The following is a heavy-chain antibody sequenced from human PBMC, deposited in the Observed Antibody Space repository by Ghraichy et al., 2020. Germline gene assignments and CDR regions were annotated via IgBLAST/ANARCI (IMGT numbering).Heavy chain of an antibody. D-gene: IGHD6-19*01. V-gene: IGHV3-23*01. CDR2: MSGSGGST. J-gene: IGHJ4*02. CDR1: GFTFSSYA. CDR3: AKMQWLVRGYFDY. Sequence: GGSLRLSCAASGFTFSSYAMSWVRQAPGKGLEWVSAMSGSGGSTYYADSVKGRFTISRDNSKNTLHLQMNSLRAEDTAVYYCAKMQWLVRGYFDYWGQGTLVTVSS.